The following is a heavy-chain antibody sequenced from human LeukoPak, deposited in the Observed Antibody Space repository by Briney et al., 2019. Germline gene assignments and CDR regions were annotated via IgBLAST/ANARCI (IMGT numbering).Heavy chain of an antibody. J-gene: IGHJ5*02. CDR2: INPSAGST. Sequence: ASVKVSCKASGYTFTSYYMHWVRQAPGQGLEWMGIINPSAGSTSYAEKFQGRVTMTRDTSTSTVYMELSSLRSEDTAVYYCARGDIVVVVAECWFDPWGQGTLVTVSS. D-gene: IGHD2-15*01. CDR3: ARGDIVVVVAECWFDP. CDR1: GYTFTSYY. V-gene: IGHV1-46*01.